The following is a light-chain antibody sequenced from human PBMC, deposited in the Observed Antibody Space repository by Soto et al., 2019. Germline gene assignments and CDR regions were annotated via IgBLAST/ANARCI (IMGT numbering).Light chain of an antibody. CDR1: QRVSNTY. V-gene: IGKV3-20*01. Sequence: EIVLTQSPGTLSLSPGERATLSCRASQRVSNTYLAWYQQKPGQAPRLLIYGASSRATGIPDRFSGSGSGTDFTLTISRLEPEDFAVYYCQQSGTFGQGTKVDIK. CDR3: QQSGT. CDR2: GAS. J-gene: IGKJ1*01.